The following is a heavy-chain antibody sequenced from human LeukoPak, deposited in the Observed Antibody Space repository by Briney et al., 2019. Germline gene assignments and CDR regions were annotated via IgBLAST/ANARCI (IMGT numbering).Heavy chain of an antibody. CDR2: INHSGST. J-gene: IGHJ6*02. CDR1: GGSISSYY. V-gene: IGHV4-34*01. CDR3: ARVTAAGYYYYYGMDV. D-gene: IGHD6-13*01. Sequence: PSETLSLTCTVSGGSISSYYWSWIRQPPGKGLEWIGEINHSGSTNYNPSLKSRVTISVDTSKNQFSLKLSSVTAADTAVYYCARVTAAGYYYYYGMDVWGQGTTVTVSS.